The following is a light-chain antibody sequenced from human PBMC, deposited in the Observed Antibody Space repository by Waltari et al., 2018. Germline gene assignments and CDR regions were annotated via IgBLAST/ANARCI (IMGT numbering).Light chain of an antibody. Sequence: ELVLTQSPGTLSLSPGARATLSCRASQSVSSSYLAWYQQKPGQAPRLRIYGASSRATGIPDRFSGSGSGTDFTLTISRLEPEDFAVYYCQQYGSSPGTFGPGTKVEIK. CDR3: QQYGSSPGT. CDR2: GAS. CDR1: QSVSSSY. J-gene: IGKJ1*01. V-gene: IGKV3-20*01.